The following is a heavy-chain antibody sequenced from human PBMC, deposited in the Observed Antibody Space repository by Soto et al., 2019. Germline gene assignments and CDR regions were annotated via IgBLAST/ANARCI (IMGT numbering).Heavy chain of an antibody. Sequence: PGGSLRLSCAASGFTFSSYSMNWVRQAPGKGLEWVSSISSSSSYIYYADSVKGRFTISRDNAKNSLYLQMNSLRAEDTAVYYCARVGGEDIVVVVAATPYYMGVWGKGTTVTVSS. CDR2: ISSSSSYI. D-gene: IGHD2-15*01. CDR1: GFTFSSYS. V-gene: IGHV3-21*01. J-gene: IGHJ6*03. CDR3: ARVGGEDIVVVVAATPYYMGV.